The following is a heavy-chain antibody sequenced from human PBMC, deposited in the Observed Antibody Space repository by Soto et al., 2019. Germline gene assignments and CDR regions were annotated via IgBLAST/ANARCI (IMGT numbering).Heavy chain of an antibody. D-gene: IGHD3-16*01. CDR2: MYHSGST. CDR3: AGQPTAGSFYDLGSYYYYYGMDV. V-gene: IGHV4-30-2*01. CDR1: GGSISSGGYS. Sequence: PSETLSLTCAVSGGSISSGGYSWSWIRQPPGKGLEWIGYMYHSGSTYYNPSLKSRVTISIDRSKNQFSLNLSSVTAADSAVYYCAGQPTAGSFYDLGSYYYYYGMDVWGQGTLVTVSS. J-gene: IGHJ6*02.